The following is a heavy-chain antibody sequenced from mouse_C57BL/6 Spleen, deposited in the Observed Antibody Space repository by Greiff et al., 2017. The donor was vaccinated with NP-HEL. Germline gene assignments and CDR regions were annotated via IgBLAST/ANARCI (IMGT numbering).Heavy chain of an antibody. CDR2: IWSGGST. Sequence: VKLQESGPGLVQPSQSLSITCTVSGFSLTSYGVHWVRQSPGKGLEWLGVIWSGGSTDYNAAFISRLSISKDNSKSQVFFKMNSLQADDTAIYYCARKGDDYDQFAYWGQGTLVTVSA. V-gene: IGHV2-2*01. J-gene: IGHJ3*01. CDR1: GFSLTSYG. D-gene: IGHD2-4*01. CDR3: ARKGDDYDQFAY.